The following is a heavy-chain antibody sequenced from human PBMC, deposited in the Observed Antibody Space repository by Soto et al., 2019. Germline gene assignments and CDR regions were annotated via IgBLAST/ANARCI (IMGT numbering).Heavy chain of an antibody. CDR2: IYKSATT. CDR3: ARGRYCLTGRCFPNWFDS. J-gene: IGHJ5*01. D-gene: IGHD7-27*01. CDR1: GDSISNLDYF. V-gene: IGHV4-30-4*01. Sequence: SETLSLTCSVSGDSISNLDYFWAWIRQPPGQALEYIGYIYKSATTYYNPSFESRVAISVDTSKSQFSLNVTSVTAADTAVYFCARGRYCLTGRCFPNWFDSWGQGALVTVPQ.